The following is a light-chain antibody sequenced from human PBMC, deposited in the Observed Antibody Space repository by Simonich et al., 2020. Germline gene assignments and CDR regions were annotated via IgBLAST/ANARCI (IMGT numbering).Light chain of an antibody. CDR3: QSYDSSLSGSNV. CDR2: GTS. CDR1: SSNIGAGYD. V-gene: IGLV1-40*01. J-gene: IGLJ1*01. Sequence: QSVLTQQPSVSGAPGQRVTISCTGSSSNIGAGYDVHWYQQLPGTAPKLLIYGTSKPPPGVPDRSSVSKSGTSASLAITGLQAEDEADYYFQSYDSSLSGSNVFGTGTKVTVL.